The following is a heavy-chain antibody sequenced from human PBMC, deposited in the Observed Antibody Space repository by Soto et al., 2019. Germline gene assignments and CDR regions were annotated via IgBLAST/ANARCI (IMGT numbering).Heavy chain of an antibody. CDR1: GYTFTSYG. CDR2: ISAYNGNT. CDR3: ARDLKVAGPFDS. D-gene: IGHD6-19*01. V-gene: IGHV1-18*01. Sequence: ASVKVSCKASGYTFTSYGISWVRHAPGQGLEWMGWISAYNGNTNYAQKLQGRVTMTTDTSTSTAYMELRSLRSDDTAVYYWARDLKVAGPFDSWGQGTLVTVSS. J-gene: IGHJ4*02.